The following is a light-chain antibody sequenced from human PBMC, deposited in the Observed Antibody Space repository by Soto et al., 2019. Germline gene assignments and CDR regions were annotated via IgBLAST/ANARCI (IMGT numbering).Light chain of an antibody. CDR1: QSISTY. J-gene: IGKJ2*02. CDR3: QQSYSTPRT. CDR2: AAS. V-gene: IGKV1-39*01. Sequence: DIRMTQSPSSLSASVGDRVTITCRASQSISTYLNWYQQKVGKAPKLLIYAASSLQRGVPSRFSGSGSGTDLTLTISSLQPEDFATYYCQQSYSTPRTFGQGTKLEIK.